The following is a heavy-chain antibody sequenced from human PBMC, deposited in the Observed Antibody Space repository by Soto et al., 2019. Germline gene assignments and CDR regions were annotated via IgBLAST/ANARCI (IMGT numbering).Heavy chain of an antibody. V-gene: IGHV3-15*01. Sequence: GGSLRLSCAASGFTFSNAWMSWVRQAPGKGLEWVGRIKSKTDGGTTDYAATVKGRFTISRDDSKNTLYLQMNSLKTEDTAVYYCTRGIGGCSGGSCYREARFDYWGQGTLVTVSS. D-gene: IGHD2-15*01. J-gene: IGHJ4*02. CDR3: TRGIGGCSGGSCYREARFDY. CDR2: IKSKTDGGTT. CDR1: GFTFSNAW.